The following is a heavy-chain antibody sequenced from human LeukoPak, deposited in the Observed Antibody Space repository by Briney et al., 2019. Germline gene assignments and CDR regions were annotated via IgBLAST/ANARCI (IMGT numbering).Heavy chain of an antibody. V-gene: IGHV1-69*04. Sequence: ASVKVSCKASGYTFTSYYIDWVRQAPGQGLELMGRIIPILGIANYAQKFQGRVTITADKSTSTAYMELSSLRSEDTAVYYCAREIVVVPAAPKDYYYGMDVWGQGATVTVSS. CDR3: AREIVVVPAAPKDYYYGMDV. CDR1: GYTFTSYY. J-gene: IGHJ6*02. D-gene: IGHD2-2*01. CDR2: IIPILGIA.